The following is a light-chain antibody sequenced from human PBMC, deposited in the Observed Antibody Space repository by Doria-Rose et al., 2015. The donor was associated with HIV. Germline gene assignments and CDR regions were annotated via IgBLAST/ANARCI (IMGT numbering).Light chain of an antibody. J-gene: IGKJ3*01. CDR2: WAS. Sequence: DIRMTQSPESLGMSLGERAALNCKSNQSLLYTSKNYLAWYQQKPGQPTKLLIYWASTRQSEVPARFSGSGSGTDFTLTISSLEAEDVAVYYCQQYYDAPSFGPGTTVDIK. V-gene: IGKV4-1*01. CDR3: QQYYDAPS. CDR1: QSLLYTSKNY.